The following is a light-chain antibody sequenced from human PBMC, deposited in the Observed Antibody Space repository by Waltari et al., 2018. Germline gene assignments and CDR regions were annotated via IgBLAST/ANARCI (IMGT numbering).Light chain of an antibody. CDR3: QVRDSSSDYRV. J-gene: IGLJ3*02. CDR2: DNR. V-gene: IGLV3-21*02. Sequence: SYVLTQAPSVSVAPGQAARITCEGDDIGRKRVHLYQQKPGHAPLLVVYDNRVRPSGIPDRFSGSNSGNTATLTISGVEAGDEADYYCQVRDSSSDYRVFGGGTKLTVL. CDR1: DIGRKR.